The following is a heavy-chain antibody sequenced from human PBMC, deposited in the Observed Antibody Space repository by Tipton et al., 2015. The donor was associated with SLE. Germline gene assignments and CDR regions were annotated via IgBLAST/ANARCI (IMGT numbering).Heavy chain of an antibody. CDR3: GASYFDY. J-gene: IGHJ4*02. V-gene: IGHV3-48*03. Sequence: SLRLSCAASGFTFSRFEMNWVRQAPGKGLEWVSYISSSGNTIYYADSVKGRFTISRDNAKNSLYLQMNSLRAEDTAVYYCGASYFDYWGQGTLVTVSS. CDR2: ISSSGNTI. CDR1: GFTFSRFE.